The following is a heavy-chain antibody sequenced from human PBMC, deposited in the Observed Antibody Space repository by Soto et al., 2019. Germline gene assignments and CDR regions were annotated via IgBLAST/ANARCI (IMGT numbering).Heavy chain of an antibody. Sequence: QVQLQESGPGLVKPSQTLSLTCTVSGGSITSSGYYWSWIRQHPGEGLEWIGFTSNSGSTSYNPSLKSRVTISVDTSSIQFSLNLKSVTAADTAVYYCARGGGSTKVDYWGQGPLVTVSP. CDR2: TSNSGST. CDR3: ARGGGSTKVDY. J-gene: IGHJ4*02. CDR1: GGSITSSGYY. D-gene: IGHD2-2*01. V-gene: IGHV4-31*03.